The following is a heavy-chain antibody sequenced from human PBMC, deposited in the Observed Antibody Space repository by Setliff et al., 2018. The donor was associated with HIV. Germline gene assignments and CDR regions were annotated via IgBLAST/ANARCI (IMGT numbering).Heavy chain of an antibody. CDR3: ARVPYRSAWFSGGHDAFDI. D-gene: IGHD6-19*01. Sequence: ASVKVSCKASGYSFARYGLSWGRQAPGQGLEWMGWISGFNGNTKYAQSFQDRVAMTPATATSTAYMEMRSLRSDDTAVYFCARVPYRSAWFSGGHDAFDIWGKGTMVTVSS. CDR2: ISGFNGNT. CDR1: GYSFARYG. J-gene: IGHJ3*02. V-gene: IGHV1-18*01.